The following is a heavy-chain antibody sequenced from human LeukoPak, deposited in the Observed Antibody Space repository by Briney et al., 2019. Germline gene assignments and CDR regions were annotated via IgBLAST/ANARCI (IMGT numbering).Heavy chain of an antibody. V-gene: IGHV3-23*01. CDR2: ISGSGGST. J-gene: IGHJ4*02. Sequence: GGSLRLSCAASGFTFSSYAMSWVRQAPGKGLEWVSAISGSGGSTYYADSVKGRFTISRDNSKSTLYLQMNSLRAEDTAVYYCAKVVIRYCGGDCYSPFDYWGQGTLVTVSS. D-gene: IGHD2-21*02. CDR3: AKVVIRYCGGDCYSPFDY. CDR1: GFTFSSYA.